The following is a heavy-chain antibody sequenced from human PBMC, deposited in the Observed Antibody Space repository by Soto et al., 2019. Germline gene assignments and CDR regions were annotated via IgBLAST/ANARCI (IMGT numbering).Heavy chain of an antibody. V-gene: IGHV4-31*03. CDR2: ISYSGST. J-gene: IGHJ6*02. CDR1: GGSFSGGGYY. CDR3: ARGQRGYNYYYYYGMDV. D-gene: IGHD5-12*01. Sequence: PSETLSLTCTVSGGSFSGGGYYWSWIRQHPGKGLEWMGYISYSGSTKYKPSLQSRITISVDTSENQFSLRLTSVTAADTAVYYCARGQRGYNYYYYYGMDVWGQGTTVTVSS.